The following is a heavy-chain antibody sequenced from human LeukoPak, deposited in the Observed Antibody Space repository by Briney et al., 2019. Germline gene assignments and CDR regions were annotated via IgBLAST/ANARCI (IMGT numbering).Heavy chain of an antibody. CDR1: GFTFSSYG. Sequence: PGGSLRLSCAASGFTFSSYGMHWVRQAPGKGLEWVAFIRYDGSNKYYADSVKGRFTISRDNSKNTLYLQMNSLRAEDTAVYYCAKDRRYQIFDYWGQGTLVTVSS. D-gene: IGHD3-9*01. J-gene: IGHJ4*02. CDR3: AKDRRYQIFDY. CDR2: IRYDGSNK. V-gene: IGHV3-30*02.